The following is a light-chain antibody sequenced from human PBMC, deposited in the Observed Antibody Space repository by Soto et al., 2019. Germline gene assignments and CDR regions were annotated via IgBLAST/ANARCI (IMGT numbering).Light chain of an antibody. Sequence: EIVLTQSPGTLSLSPGERATPSCRASQSVSNNYLAWYQQKPGQAPRLLIYGTSTRAAGIPDRFSGAGAAADFTLTISSLEPDDFAVYYCQQRYNWPLTFGGGTKVDIK. J-gene: IGKJ4*01. CDR3: QQRYNWPLT. CDR2: GTS. V-gene: IGKV3D-20*02. CDR1: QSVSNNY.